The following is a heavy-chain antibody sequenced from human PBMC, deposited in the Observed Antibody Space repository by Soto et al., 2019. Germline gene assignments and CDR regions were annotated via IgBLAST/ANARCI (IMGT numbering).Heavy chain of an antibody. D-gene: IGHD1-26*01. J-gene: IGHJ5*02. CDR1: GGSFSGYY. V-gene: IGHV4-34*01. CDR2: INHSGST. CDR3: ARGKRPYSGNWFDP. Sequence: TLSLTCAVYGGSFSGYYWSWIRQPPGKGLEWIGEINHSGSTNYNPSLKSRVTISVDTSKNQFSLKLSSVTAADTAVYYCARGKRPYSGNWFDPWGQGTLVTVSS.